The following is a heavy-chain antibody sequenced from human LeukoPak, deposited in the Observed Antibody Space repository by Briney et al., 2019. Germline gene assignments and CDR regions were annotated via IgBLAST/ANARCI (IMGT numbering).Heavy chain of an antibody. V-gene: IGHV4-59*01. Sequence: PSETLSLTCTVSGGSISSYYWSWIRQPPGKGLEWIGYIYYSGSTNYNPSLKSRVTISVDTSKNQFSLKLSSVTAADTAVYYCARDNREYYGSFDFWGQGTMVTVSS. CDR1: GGSISSYY. CDR3: ARDNREYYGSFDF. CDR2: IYYSGST. D-gene: IGHD3-10*01. J-gene: IGHJ3*01.